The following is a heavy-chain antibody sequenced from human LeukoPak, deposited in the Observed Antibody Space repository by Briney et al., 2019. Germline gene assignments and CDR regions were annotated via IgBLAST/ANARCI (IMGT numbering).Heavy chain of an antibody. Sequence: ASVKVSCKASGGTFSSYAISWVRQAPGQGFEWMGGIIPIFGTANYAQKFQGRVAITTDESTSTAYMELSSLRSEDTAVYYCARGARYYDFWSGYEKEYYFDYWGQGTLVTVSS. V-gene: IGHV1-69*05. J-gene: IGHJ4*02. CDR2: IIPIFGTA. CDR3: ARGARYYDFWSGYEKEYYFDY. CDR1: GGTFSSYA. D-gene: IGHD3-3*01.